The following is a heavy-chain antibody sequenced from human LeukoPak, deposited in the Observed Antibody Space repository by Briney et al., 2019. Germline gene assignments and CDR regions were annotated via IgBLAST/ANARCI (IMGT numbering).Heavy chain of an antibody. J-gene: IGHJ4*02. V-gene: IGHV3-7*01. D-gene: IGHD6-19*01. CDR3: ARVKQSPFDY. CDR1: GFTFSTSW. CDR2: IKQDGSEK. Sequence: PGGSLRLSCAVSGFTFSTSWMTWVRQAPGKGLEWVANIKQDGSEKYYVDSVKGRFTISRDNAKNSLYLQMNSLRAEDTAVYYCARVKQSPFDYWGQGTLVTVSS.